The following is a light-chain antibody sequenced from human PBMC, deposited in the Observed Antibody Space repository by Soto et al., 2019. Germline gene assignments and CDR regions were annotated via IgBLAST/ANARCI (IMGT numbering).Light chain of an antibody. CDR3: QQYNEWPPWT. J-gene: IGKJ1*01. CDR2: GAS. V-gene: IGKV3-15*01. Sequence: EIVMTQTPATLSVSPGERATLSCRASQSVSSNLAWYQQKPGQAPRLLIYGASTRATGIPARFSGSGSGTEFTLAISSRQSEDFAVYYFQQYNEWPPWTFGQGTKVEIK. CDR1: QSVSSN.